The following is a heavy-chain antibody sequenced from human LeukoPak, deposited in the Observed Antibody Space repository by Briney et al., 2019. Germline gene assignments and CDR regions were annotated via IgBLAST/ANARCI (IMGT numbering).Heavy chain of an antibody. CDR2: ISGSGGST. Sequence: GGSLRLSCAASGFTVSSNYMSWVRQAPGKGLEWVSAISGSGGSTYYADSVKGRFTISRDNSKNTLYLQMNSLRAEDTAVYYCAKAHYDFWSGYPLGWFDPWGQGTLVTVSS. J-gene: IGHJ5*02. CDR3: AKAHYDFWSGYPLGWFDP. D-gene: IGHD3-3*01. V-gene: IGHV3-23*01. CDR1: GFTVSSNY.